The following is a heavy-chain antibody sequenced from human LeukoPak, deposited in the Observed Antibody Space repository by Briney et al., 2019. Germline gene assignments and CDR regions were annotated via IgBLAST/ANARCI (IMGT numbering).Heavy chain of an antibody. V-gene: IGHV3-30*03. CDR1: GFTFSNYG. J-gene: IGHJ6*02. CDR2: ISYDGSNK. CDR3: ARDSRYCSSTSCHYYNYYGMDV. Sequence: GGSLRLSCAASGFTFSNYGMHWVHQAPGKGLEWVALISYDGSNKYYADSVKGRFTISRDNSKNTLYLQLNSLRAEGTAVYYCARDSRYCSSTSCHYYNYYGMDVWGQGTTVTVSS. D-gene: IGHD2-2*01.